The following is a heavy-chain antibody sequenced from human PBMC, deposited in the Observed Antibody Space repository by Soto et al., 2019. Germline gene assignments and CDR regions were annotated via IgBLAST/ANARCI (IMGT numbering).Heavy chain of an antibody. CDR1: GDSVSSDITS. J-gene: IGHJ3*01. CDR2: TYYRSKWFH. D-gene: IGHD3-10*01. Sequence: SQTLSLTRAISGDSVSSDITSWNWIRQPPSRGLEWLGRTYYRSKWFHDYAASVKSRITINPDTSKNQFSLELNSMTPEDTAVYYCARGNALDVWGQGTVVTVSS. CDR3: ARGNALDV. V-gene: IGHV6-1*01.